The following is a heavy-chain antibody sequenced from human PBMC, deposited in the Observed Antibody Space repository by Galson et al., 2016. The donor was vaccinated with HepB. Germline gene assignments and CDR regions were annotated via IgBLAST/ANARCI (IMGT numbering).Heavy chain of an antibody. V-gene: IGHV3-74*01. D-gene: IGHD3-22*01. CDR2: INSDGSST. J-gene: IGHJ4*02. CDR1: GLTFSRFW. Sequence: SLRLSCAASGLTFSRFWMHWVRQVPGKGLVWVSHINSDGSSTDYADSVKGRFTISRDNAKNTLYLQMDSLGAEDTAVYYCVTYYYDSGGYSYWCQGTLVTVAS. CDR3: VTYYYDSGGYSY.